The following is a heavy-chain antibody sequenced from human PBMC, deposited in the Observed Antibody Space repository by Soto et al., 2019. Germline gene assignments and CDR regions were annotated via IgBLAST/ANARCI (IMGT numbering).Heavy chain of an antibody. CDR1: GGTFSSYA. CDR3: ARDVRDCSSTSRRYYFDY. J-gene: IGHJ4*02. D-gene: IGHD2-2*01. V-gene: IGHV1-69*13. Sequence: GASVKVSCKASGGTFSSYAISWVRQAPGQGLEWMGGIIPIFGTANYAQKFQGRVTITADESTSTAYMELSSLRSEDTAVYYCARDVRDCSSTSRRYYFDYWGQGTLVTVSS. CDR2: IIPIFGTA.